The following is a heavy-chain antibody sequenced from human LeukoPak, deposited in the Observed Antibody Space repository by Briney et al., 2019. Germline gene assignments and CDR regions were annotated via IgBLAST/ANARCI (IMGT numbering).Heavy chain of an antibody. CDR2: IHYSGST. CDR1: GDSISRGGYF. Sequence: AQTLSLTCTVSGDSISRGGYFWTWIRQHPGKGLEWIGYIHYSGSTYYNPSLKSRLTISVDTSKNQFSLKLSSVTAADTAVYYCARARQQLVNYDYWGQGTLVTVSS. D-gene: IGHD6-13*01. V-gene: IGHV4-31*03. J-gene: IGHJ4*02. CDR3: ARARQQLVNYDY.